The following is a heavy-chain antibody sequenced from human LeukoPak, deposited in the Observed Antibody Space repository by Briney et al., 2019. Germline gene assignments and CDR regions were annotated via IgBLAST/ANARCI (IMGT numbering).Heavy chain of an antibody. D-gene: IGHD3-22*01. Sequence: ASVKVSCKTSGYMFTSYNINWVRQAPGQGLEWMGWVSSYNGNTNYAQKIKGRVPMTADTSTSTAYMELRRLRSDDTAVYYWSRLPEDYDTNGSIKDGFDMWGQGTSVTVSS. V-gene: IGHV1-18*01. CDR2: VSSYNGNT. CDR3: SRLPEDYDTNGSIKDGFDM. CDR1: GYMFTSYN. J-gene: IGHJ3*02.